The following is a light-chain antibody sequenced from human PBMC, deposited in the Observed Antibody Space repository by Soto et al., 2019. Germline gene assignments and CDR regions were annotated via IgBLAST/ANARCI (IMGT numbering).Light chain of an antibody. CDR2: DAS. J-gene: IGKJ1*01. CDR1: QNITNY. CDR3: QQCYSTPRT. Sequence: DIQMTQSPSSLSASIGDRVTITCRASQNITNYLYWYRQNAGRAPQLLIYDASSLQSGVPSRFSARGTGTDFTLTISSLQPEDFATYYGQQCYSTPRTFGPGTKVDIK. V-gene: IGKV1-39*01.